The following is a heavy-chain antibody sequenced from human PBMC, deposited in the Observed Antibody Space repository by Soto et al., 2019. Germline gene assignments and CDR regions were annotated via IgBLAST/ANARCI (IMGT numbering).Heavy chain of an antibody. CDR1: GFTFSSYA. CDR2: ISGSGGST. V-gene: IGHV3-23*01. D-gene: IGHD3-22*01. Sequence: PGGSLRLSCAAPGFTFSSYAMSWVRQAPGKGLEWVSAISGSGGSTYYADSVKGRFTISRDNSKNTLYLQMNSLRAEDTAVYYCAKDQVPMTYYYYGMDVWGQGTTVTVSS. CDR3: AKDQVPMTYYYYGMDV. J-gene: IGHJ6*02.